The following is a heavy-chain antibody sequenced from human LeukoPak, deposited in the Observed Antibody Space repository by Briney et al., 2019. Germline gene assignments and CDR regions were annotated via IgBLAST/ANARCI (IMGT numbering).Heavy chain of an antibody. J-gene: IGHJ4*02. Sequence: ASVKVSCKASGYTFTSYAMNWVRQAPGQGLEWMGWINTNTGSPTYAQGFTGRFVFSLDTSVSTAYLQISSLKAEDTAVYYCARGLSVLSWNDLSRISGYWGQGTLVTVSS. CDR2: INTNTGSP. V-gene: IGHV7-4-1*02. CDR3: ARGLSVLSWNDLSRISGY. D-gene: IGHD1-1*01. CDR1: GYTFTSYA.